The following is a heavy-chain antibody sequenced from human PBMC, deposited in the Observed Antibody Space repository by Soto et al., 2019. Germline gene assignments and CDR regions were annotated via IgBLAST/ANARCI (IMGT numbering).Heavy chain of an antibody. Sequence: ESLMISCEASGFVFTNFWMHWVRHVPGKGLVWVARIDTSGHSTNYAESVKGRFTISRDNAKNTVSLQMNSLRVEDTGVYYCAKDSWYFDLWSQGTQVTVSS. V-gene: IGHV3-74*01. CDR2: IDTSGHST. D-gene: IGHD6-13*01. CDR1: GFVFTNFW. CDR3: AKDSWYFDL. J-gene: IGHJ4*02.